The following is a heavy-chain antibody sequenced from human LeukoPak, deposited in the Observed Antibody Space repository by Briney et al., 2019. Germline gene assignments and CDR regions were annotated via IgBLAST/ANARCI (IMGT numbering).Heavy chain of an antibody. CDR1: GGSISSGHYW. V-gene: IGHV4-39*01. CDR3: VRQRGVGSWSFDY. CDR2: IYYSGNT. Sequence: SETLSLTCTVSGGSISSGHYWWGWIRQPPGKGLDWIGSIYYSGNTHYNPSLQSRVTVSVDTSKNQFSLKMTSVTAADTAVYYCVRQRGVGSWSFDYWGQGNLVTVSS. J-gene: IGHJ4*02. D-gene: IGHD2-15*01.